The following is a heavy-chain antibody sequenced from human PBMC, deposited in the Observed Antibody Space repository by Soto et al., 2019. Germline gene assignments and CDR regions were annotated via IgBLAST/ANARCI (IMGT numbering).Heavy chain of an antibody. CDR1: GFSLSTSGVG. CDR3: AYLPCSGGSCYWFSYSGMDV. CDR2: IYWDDDK. Sequence: QITLKESGPTLVKPTQTLTLTCTFSGFSLSTSGVGVAWIRQPPGKALEWLALIYWDDDKRYRPSLETRLTITTDTSKNQVVLTMTNMDSVDTAPYYCAYLPCSGGSCYWFSYSGMDVW. V-gene: IGHV2-5*02. J-gene: IGHJ6*01. D-gene: IGHD2-15*01.